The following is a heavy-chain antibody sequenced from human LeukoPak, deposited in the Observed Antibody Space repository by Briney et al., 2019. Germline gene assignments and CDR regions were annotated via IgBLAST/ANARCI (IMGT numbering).Heavy chain of an antibody. J-gene: IGHJ4*02. CDR1: GFTFSNYS. CDR3: TKARSASSSSCYNY. V-gene: IGHV3-23*01. D-gene: IGHD2-2*02. CDR2: ISGSDTST. Sequence: GGSLRLSCAASGFTFSNYSMTWVRQAPGKELEWVSSISGSDTSTYYADSVKGRFTISRDNSKNTLELQMDSLRAEDTAVYYCTKARSASSSSCYNYWGQGILVTVSS.